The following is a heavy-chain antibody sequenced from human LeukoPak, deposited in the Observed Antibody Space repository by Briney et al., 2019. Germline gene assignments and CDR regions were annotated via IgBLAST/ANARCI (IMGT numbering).Heavy chain of an antibody. V-gene: IGHV1-8*01. CDR2: MNPNSGNT. CDR3: ARGRGNMTTGSAAFDI. J-gene: IGHJ3*02. Sequence: GSVKVSCKASGYTFTSYDINWVRPGTGQGFEWMGWMNPNSGNTGSAQKFQDRVTMTRDTSITTAYMELIRLRSDDTAVYYCARGRGNMTTGSAAFDIWGQGTMVTVSS. CDR1: GYTFTSYD. D-gene: IGHD4-11*01.